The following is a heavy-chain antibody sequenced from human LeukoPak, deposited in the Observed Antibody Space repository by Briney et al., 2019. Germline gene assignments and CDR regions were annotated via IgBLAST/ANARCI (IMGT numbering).Heavy chain of an antibody. CDR2: MNPNSGNT. CDR3: AKKRGYCSGGSCYSTDY. D-gene: IGHD2-15*01. V-gene: IGHV1-8*01. CDR1: GYTFTSYD. J-gene: IGHJ4*02. Sequence: ASVKVSCKASGYTFTSYDINWVRQTTGQGLEWMGWMNPNSGNTGYAQKFQGRVTMTRNTSISTAYMELSSLRSGDTAVYYCAKKRGYCSGGSCYSTDYWGQGTLVTVSS.